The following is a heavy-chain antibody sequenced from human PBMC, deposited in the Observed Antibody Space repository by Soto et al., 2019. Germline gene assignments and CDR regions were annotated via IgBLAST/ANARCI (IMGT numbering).Heavy chain of an antibody. J-gene: IGHJ4*02. V-gene: IGHV3-23*01. CDR2: ISGRGSNT. D-gene: IGHD5-12*01. CDR3: ANIGGGYDGNSVEY. CDR1: GFTFSSYA. Sequence: EVQLLESGGVVVQPEGSLRLSCAASGFTFSSYAMSWVRQAPGKGLEWVSAISGRGSNTYYADSVKGRFTISRDNSNNTRYLQMNSRRAEDRGVYYCANIGGGYDGNSVEYWGQVTLVNVSS.